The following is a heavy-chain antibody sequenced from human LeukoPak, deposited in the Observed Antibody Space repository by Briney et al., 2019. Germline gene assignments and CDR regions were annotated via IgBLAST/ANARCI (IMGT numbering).Heavy chain of an antibody. CDR2: IYYSGST. J-gene: IGHJ3*02. CDR1: GGSISSYY. CDR3: ARWGYYDSSGYSSDAFDI. Sequence: SETLSLTCTVSGGSISSYYWSSIRQPPGKGLEWIGYIYYSGSTNYNPSLKSRVTISVDTSKNQFPLKLSSVTAADTAVYYCARWGYYDSSGYSSDAFDIWGQGTMVTVSS. V-gene: IGHV4-59*01. D-gene: IGHD3-22*01.